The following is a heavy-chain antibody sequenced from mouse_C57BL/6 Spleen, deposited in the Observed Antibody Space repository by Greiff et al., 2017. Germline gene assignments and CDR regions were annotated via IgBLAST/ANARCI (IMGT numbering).Heavy chain of an antibody. Sequence: VQLQQPGAELVKPGASVKLSCKASGYTFTSYWMHWVKQRPGQGLEWIGMIHPNSGSTNYNEKFKSKATLTVDKSSSTAYMQLSSLTSEDSAVYYCARYNPTGGFDYWGQGTTLTVSS. CDR2: IHPNSGST. CDR3: ARYNPTGGFDY. CDR1: GYTFTSYW. J-gene: IGHJ2*01. V-gene: IGHV1-64*01. D-gene: IGHD1-3*01.